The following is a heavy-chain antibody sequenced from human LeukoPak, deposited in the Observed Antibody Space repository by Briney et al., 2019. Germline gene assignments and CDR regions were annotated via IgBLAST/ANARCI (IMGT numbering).Heavy chain of an antibody. Sequence: GGSLRLSCAASGFTFSSYSMNWVRQAPGKGLEWVSSISSSSSYIYYADSVKGRFTISRDNSKNTLYLQMNSLRAEDTAVYYCAKDLEDFWSGYAGDYWGQGTLVTVSS. CDR2: ISSSSSYI. D-gene: IGHD3-3*01. J-gene: IGHJ4*02. CDR3: AKDLEDFWSGYAGDY. CDR1: GFTFSSYS. V-gene: IGHV3-21*01.